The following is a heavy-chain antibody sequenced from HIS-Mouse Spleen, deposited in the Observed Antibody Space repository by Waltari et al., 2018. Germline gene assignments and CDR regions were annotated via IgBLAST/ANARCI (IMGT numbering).Heavy chain of an antibody. CDR2: IYYSGST. Sequence: QLQLQESGPGLVKPSETLSLTCTVSGGSISSSSYYWAWIRQPPGKGLEWIGSIYYSGSTYYNPSLKSRVTISVDTSKNHFSLKLSSVTAADTAVYYCAREIPYSSSWYDWYFDLWGRGTLVTVSS. D-gene: IGHD6-13*01. V-gene: IGHV4-39*07. J-gene: IGHJ2*01. CDR3: AREIPYSSSWYDWYFDL. CDR1: GGSISSSSYY.